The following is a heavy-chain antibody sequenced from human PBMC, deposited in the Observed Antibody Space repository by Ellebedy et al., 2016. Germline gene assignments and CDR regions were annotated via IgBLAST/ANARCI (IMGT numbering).Heavy chain of an antibody. V-gene: IGHV2-70*11. D-gene: IGHD4-23*01. CDR2: IDWDDDK. Sequence: SGPTLVKPTQTLTLTCSFSGFSLSSTGMCVSWIRQPPGKALEWLARIDWDDDKHYSTSLKTRLTISKATSKNQVVLTMPNMDPVDKATYYCARIRPDYDGNSGIYFFDYWGQGTLVTVSS. CDR1: GFSLSSTGMC. J-gene: IGHJ4*02. CDR3: ARIRPDYDGNSGIYFFDY.